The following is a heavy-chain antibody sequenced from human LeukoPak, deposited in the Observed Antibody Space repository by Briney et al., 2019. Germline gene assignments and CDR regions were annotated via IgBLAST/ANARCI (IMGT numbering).Heavy chain of an antibody. J-gene: IGHJ5*02. CDR1: GFTFSSYW. D-gene: IGHD3-22*01. V-gene: IGHV3-74*01. Sequence: GGSLRLSCAASGFTFSSYWMHWVRQAPGKGLVWVSRINSDGSSTSYADSVKGRFTISRDNAKNTLYLQMNSLGAEDTAVYYCASFGTYYYDSSGPTNWFDPWGQGTLVTVSS. CDR2: INSDGSST. CDR3: ASFGTYYYDSSGPTNWFDP.